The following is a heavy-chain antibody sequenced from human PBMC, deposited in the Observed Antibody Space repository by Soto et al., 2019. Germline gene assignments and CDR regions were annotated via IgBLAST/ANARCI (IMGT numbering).Heavy chain of an antibody. D-gene: IGHD3-3*01. J-gene: IGHJ6*03. CDR3: ARDQRAIFGVVNYYYYYMDV. CDR2: ISSSSSYI. Sequence: PGGSLRLSCAASGFTFSSYSMNWVRQAPGKGLEWVSSISSSSSYIYYADSVKGRFTTSRDNAKNSLYLQMNSLRAEDTAVYYCARDQRAIFGVVNYYYYYMDVWGKGTTVTVSS. V-gene: IGHV3-21*01. CDR1: GFTFSSYS.